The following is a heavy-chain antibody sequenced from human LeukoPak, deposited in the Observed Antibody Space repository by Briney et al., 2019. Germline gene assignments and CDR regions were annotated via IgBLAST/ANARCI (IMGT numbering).Heavy chain of an antibody. J-gene: IGHJ5*02. CDR3: ARDGYTGLFNP. D-gene: IGHD5-24*01. Sequence: GGSLRLSCAASGFTFDYYAMQWVRQAPGKGLEWVSLISGDGGSTYYADSVKGRFTISRDNSKNSLYLQMNSLRTEDTALYYCARDGYTGLFNPWGQGTLVTVSS. V-gene: IGHV3-43*02. CDR1: GFTFDYYA. CDR2: ISGDGGST.